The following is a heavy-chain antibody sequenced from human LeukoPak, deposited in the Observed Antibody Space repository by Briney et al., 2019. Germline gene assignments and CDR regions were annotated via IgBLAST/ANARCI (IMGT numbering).Heavy chain of an antibody. CDR3: AKDIIGSSGWYQAFDI. J-gene: IGHJ3*02. CDR2: ISSGSSTI. D-gene: IGHD6-19*01. V-gene: IGHV3-48*04. CDR1: GFTFSSYS. Sequence: GGSLRLSCAASGFTFSSYSMNWVRQAPGKGLEWVSYISSGSSTIYYADSVKGRFTISRDNAKNSLYLQMNSLRAEDTALYYCAKDIIGSSGWYQAFDIWGQGTMVTVSS.